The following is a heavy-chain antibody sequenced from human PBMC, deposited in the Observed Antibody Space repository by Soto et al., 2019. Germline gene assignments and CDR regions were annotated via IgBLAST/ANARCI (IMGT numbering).Heavy chain of an antibody. CDR2: IYPGDSDT. CDR3: PRHAGYSYAVVRSYAFDI. CDR1: GYSFTSYW. Sequence: PGESLKSCCKGSGYSFTSYWIGWVRQMPGKGLEWMGIIYPGDSDTRYSPSFQGQVTISADKSISTAYLQWSSLKASDTAMYYCPRHAGYSYAVVRSYAFDIWGQGTMVTVS. D-gene: IGHD5-18*01. V-gene: IGHV5-51*01. J-gene: IGHJ3*02.